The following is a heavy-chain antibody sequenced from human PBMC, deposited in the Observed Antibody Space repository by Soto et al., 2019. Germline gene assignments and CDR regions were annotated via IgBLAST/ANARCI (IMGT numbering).Heavy chain of an antibody. Sequence: QVQLVQSGAEVKKPESSVTVSCKASGGTFSSYGISWVRQAPGQGLEWMGGLIPIFGTANYAQPLQGRVTITADKSTSTADMALRSLRSEDTAVYYCARGPTITAAQGYWGQGTLVTGSS. D-gene: IGHD6-6*01. CDR3: ARGPTITAAQGY. V-gene: IGHV1-69*06. J-gene: IGHJ4*02. CDR2: LIPIFGTA. CDR1: GGTFSSYG.